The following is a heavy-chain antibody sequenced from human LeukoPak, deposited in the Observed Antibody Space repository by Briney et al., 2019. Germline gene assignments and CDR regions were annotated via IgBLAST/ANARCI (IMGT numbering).Heavy chain of an antibody. CDR2: IIPIFGTA. J-gene: IGHJ4*02. Sequence: SVKVSCKASGGTFSSYAISWVRQAPGQGLEWMGGIIPIFGTANYAQKFQGRVTITADESTSTAYMELSSLRSEDTAVYYCATQYYGGNSYHFDYWGQGTLVTVSS. D-gene: IGHD4-23*01. CDR1: GGTFSSYA. CDR3: ATQYYGGNSYHFDY. V-gene: IGHV1-69*13.